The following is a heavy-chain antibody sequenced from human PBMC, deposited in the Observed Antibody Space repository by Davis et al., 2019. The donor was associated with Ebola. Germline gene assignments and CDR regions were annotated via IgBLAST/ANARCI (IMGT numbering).Heavy chain of an antibody. J-gene: IGHJ6*02. Sequence: ASVKVSCKASGYTFTSYDINWVRQATGQGLEWMGWMNPNSGNTGYAQKFQGRVTITRNTSISTAYMELSSLRSEDTAVYYCARGEDIVVVPAAGGPYYYYYYGMDVWGQGTTVTVSS. D-gene: IGHD2-2*01. CDR3: ARGEDIVVVPAAGGPYYYYYYGMDV. V-gene: IGHV1-8*02. CDR1: GYTFTSYD. CDR2: MNPNSGNT.